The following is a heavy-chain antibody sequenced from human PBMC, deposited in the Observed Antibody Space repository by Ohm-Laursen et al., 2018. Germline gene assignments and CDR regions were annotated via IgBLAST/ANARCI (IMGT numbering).Heavy chain of an antibody. Sequence: SLRLSCTASGFTFDSYAMSWVRQAPGKGLEWVSAISGSGGSTFYADSVKGRFAISRDESKNTLYLQLNSLRAEDTAVYYCAKTWLFRGYDYYFDYWGQGTLVTVSS. CDR3: AKTWLFRGYDYYFDY. D-gene: IGHD5-12*01. V-gene: IGHV3-23*01. CDR2: ISGSGGST. CDR1: GFTFDSYA. J-gene: IGHJ4*02.